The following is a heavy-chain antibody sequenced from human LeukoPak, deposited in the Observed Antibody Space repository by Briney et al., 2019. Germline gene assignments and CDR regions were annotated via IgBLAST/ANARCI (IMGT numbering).Heavy chain of an antibody. V-gene: IGHV4-34*01. J-gene: IGHJ6*03. CDR3: ARRYQGWELLWFGELLYHPYYYYYMDV. Sequence: SETLSLTCAVYGGSFSGYYWSWIRQPPEKGLEWLGEINHSGSTNYNPSLKSRVTISVDTSKNQFSLKLSSVTAADTAVYYCARRYQGWELLWFGELLYHPYYYYYMDVWGKGPTVTVSS. D-gene: IGHD3-10*01. CDR1: GGSFSGYY. CDR2: INHSGST.